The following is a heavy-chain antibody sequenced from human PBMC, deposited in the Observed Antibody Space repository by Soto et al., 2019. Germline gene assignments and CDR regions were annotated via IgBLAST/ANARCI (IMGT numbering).Heavy chain of an antibody. CDR1: GYTFTGYY. V-gene: IGHV1-2*04. J-gene: IGHJ4*02. Sequence: ASVKVSCKASGYTFTGYYMHSVRQAPGQGLEWMGWINPNSGGTNYAQKFQGWVTMTRDTSISTAYMELSRLRSDDTAVYYCAVALAVAGTGFDYWGQGTLVTVSS. CDR3: AVALAVAGTGFDY. CDR2: INPNSGGT. D-gene: IGHD6-19*01.